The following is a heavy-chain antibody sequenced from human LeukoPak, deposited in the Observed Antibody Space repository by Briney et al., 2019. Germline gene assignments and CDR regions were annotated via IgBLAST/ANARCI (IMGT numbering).Heavy chain of an antibody. CDR2: IYHSGST. J-gene: IGHJ4*02. CDR1: GGSISSSNW. V-gene: IGHV4-4*02. Sequence: SETLSLTCAVSGGSISSSNWWSWVRQPPGKGLEWIGEIYHSGSTNYDPSLKSRVTISVDKSKNQFSLKLTSVTAADTAVYYCARDLDRSLLDYWGQGILVTVSS. CDR3: ARDLDRSLLDY. D-gene: IGHD1-14*01.